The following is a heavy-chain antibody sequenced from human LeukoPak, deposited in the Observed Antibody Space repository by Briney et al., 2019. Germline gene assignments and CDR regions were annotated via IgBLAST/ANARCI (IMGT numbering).Heavy chain of an antibody. Sequence: GGALRLSCAASGFTFSSYEMKWVRQARGRGLEGVSYISSSGSTIYNADSLKGRFTISRDNDKNSLYLHMNSLRAGDTAVYYCARGPPGDYDYVWGSYRHPLDYWGQGTLVTVSS. CDR1: GFTFSSYE. V-gene: IGHV3-48*03. CDR3: ARGPPGDYDYVWGSYRHPLDY. J-gene: IGHJ4*02. D-gene: IGHD3-16*02. CDR2: ISSSGSTI.